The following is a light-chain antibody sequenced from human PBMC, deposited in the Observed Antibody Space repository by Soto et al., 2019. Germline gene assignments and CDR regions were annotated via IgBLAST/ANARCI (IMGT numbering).Light chain of an antibody. V-gene: IGLV2-14*01. CDR2: DVS. CDR3: TSYTRSGNYV. Sequence: QSALTQPASVSGSPGQSIAISCTGTSSDVGAYDYVSWYQQHPGKAPKLMIYDVSNRPSGVSNRFSGSKSANTASLTISGLQAEDEADYYCTSYTRSGNYVFGTGTKLTVL. CDR1: SSDVGAYDY. J-gene: IGLJ1*01.